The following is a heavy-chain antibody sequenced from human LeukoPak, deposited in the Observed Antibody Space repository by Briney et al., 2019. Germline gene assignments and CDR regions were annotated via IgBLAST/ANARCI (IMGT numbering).Heavy chain of an antibody. D-gene: IGHD5-24*01. CDR1: GFTFSSYW. Sequence: GGSLRLSCAASGFTFSSYWMSWVRQAPGKGLEWVANIKEDGSEKYYVDSVKGRFTISRDNAKNTLYLQMNSLRADDTAVYYCARQYNYGLDYWGQGTLVTVSS. CDR2: IKEDGSEK. V-gene: IGHV3-7*01. CDR3: ARQYNYGLDY. J-gene: IGHJ4*02.